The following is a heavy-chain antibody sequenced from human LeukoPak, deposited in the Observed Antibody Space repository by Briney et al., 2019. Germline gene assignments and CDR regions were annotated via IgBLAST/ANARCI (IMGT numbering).Heavy chain of an antibody. CDR3: ARVPRGYSGYDLDY. D-gene: IGHD5-12*01. Sequence: PSQTLSLTCTVSGGSISSSSYYWGWIRQPPGKGLEWIGSIYYSGSTYYNPSLKSRVTISVDTSKNQFSLKLSSVTAADTAVYYCARVPRGYSGYDLDYWGQGTLVTVSS. CDR1: GGSISSSSYY. J-gene: IGHJ4*02. CDR2: IYYSGST. V-gene: IGHV4-39*07.